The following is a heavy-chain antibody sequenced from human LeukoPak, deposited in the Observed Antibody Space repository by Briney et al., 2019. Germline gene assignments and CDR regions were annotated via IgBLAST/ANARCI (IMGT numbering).Heavy chain of an antibody. CDR3: ARALPDGRAEYFQH. J-gene: IGHJ1*01. CDR1: GFRFSTYW. D-gene: IGHD1-14*01. CDR2: ISSSSSYI. Sequence: PGGSLRLSCAASGFRFSTYWMSWVRQAPGKGLEWVSSISSSSSYIYYADSVKGRFTISRDNAKNSLYLQMNSLRAEDTAVYYCARALPDGRAEYFQHWGQGTLVTVSS. V-gene: IGHV3-21*01.